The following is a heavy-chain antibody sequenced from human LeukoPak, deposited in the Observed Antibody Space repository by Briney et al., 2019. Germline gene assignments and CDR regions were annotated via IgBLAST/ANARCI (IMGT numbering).Heavy chain of an antibody. V-gene: IGHV3-21*01. CDR2: ISSTSGYI. CDR3: AREGSSLDH. J-gene: IGHJ4*02. Sequence: GGSLRLSCAASGFTFINHNMNWVRQAPGKGLEWVSSISSTSGYIYYADSVKGRFTISRDNAQSSLYLQMNSLRAEDTALYYCAREGSSLDHWGQGTLVTVSS. D-gene: IGHD3-10*01. CDR1: GFTFINHN.